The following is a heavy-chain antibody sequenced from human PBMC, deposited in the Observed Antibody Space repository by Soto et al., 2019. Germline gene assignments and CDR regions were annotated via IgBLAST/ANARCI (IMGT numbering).Heavy chain of an antibody. J-gene: IGHJ6*02. CDR3: ARGASGWYSSGEDYYYYGMDV. CDR2: ISSSSSYI. Sequence: GGSLRLSCAASGFTFSSYSMNWVRQAPGKGLEWVSSISSSSSYIYYADSVKGRFTISRDNAKNSLYLQMNSLRAEDTAVYYCARGASGWYSSGEDYYYYGMDVWGQGTTVTVSS. CDR1: GFTFSSYS. D-gene: IGHD6-19*01. V-gene: IGHV3-21*01.